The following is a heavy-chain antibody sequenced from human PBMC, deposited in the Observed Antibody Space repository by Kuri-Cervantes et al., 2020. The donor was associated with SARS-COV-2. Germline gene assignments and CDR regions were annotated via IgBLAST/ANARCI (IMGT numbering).Heavy chain of an antibody. CDR1: GFTFSSYA. D-gene: IGHD4-17*01. V-gene: IGHV3-30-3*01. CDR3: ARDWDDYGDYGFDY. CDR2: ISYDGSNK. J-gene: IGHJ4*02. Sequence: GRSLKISCAASGFTFSSYAMHWVRQAPGKGLEWVAVISYDGSNKYYADSVKGRFTISRDNSKNTLYLQMNSLRAEDTAVYYCARDWDDYGDYGFDYWGQGTLVTVSS.